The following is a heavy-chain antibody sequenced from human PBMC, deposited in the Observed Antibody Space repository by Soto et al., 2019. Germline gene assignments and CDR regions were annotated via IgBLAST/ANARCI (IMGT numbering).Heavy chain of an antibody. CDR3: ARGQGDLHGDYGGTDY. D-gene: IGHD4-17*01. CDR2: INHSGST. J-gene: IGHJ4*02. CDR1: GGSFSGYY. V-gene: IGHV4-34*01. Sequence: QVQLQQWGAGLLKPSETLSLTCAVYGGSFSGYYWSWIRQPPGKGLEWIGEINHSGSTNYNPSLKSRVTISVDTSKNQFSLKLSSVTAADTAVYYCARGQGDLHGDYGGTDYWGQGTLVTVSS.